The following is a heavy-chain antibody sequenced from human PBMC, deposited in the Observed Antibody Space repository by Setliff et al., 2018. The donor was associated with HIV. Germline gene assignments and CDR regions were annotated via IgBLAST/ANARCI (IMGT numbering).Heavy chain of an antibody. J-gene: IGHJ4*02. V-gene: IGHV4-59*01. CDR2: IYYSGST. Sequence: PSETLSLTCTVSGGSISSYYWSRIRQPPGKGLEWIGYIYYSGSTNYNPSLKSRVTISVDTSKNQFSLKLSSVTAADTAVYYCARDRGYSYAFFDYWGQGTLVTVSS. CDR3: ARDRGYSYAFFDY. CDR1: GGSISSYY. D-gene: IGHD5-18*01.